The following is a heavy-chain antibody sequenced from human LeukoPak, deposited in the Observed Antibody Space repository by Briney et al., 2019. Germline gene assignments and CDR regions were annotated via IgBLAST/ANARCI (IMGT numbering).Heavy chain of an antibody. CDR3: VRGGPAAGTVLNY. CDR2: INADGSDT. V-gene: IGHV3-74*03. CDR1: GFTFDTYY. J-gene: IGHJ4*02. Sequence: HPGGSLRLSCAGSGFTFDTYYMHWVRQVPGTGPVWVSRINADGSDTKYADSVKGRFTITRDNAKNTLFLQMNSLRGEDTALYYCVRGGPAAGTVLNYWGQGIQVTVSS. D-gene: IGHD6-13*01.